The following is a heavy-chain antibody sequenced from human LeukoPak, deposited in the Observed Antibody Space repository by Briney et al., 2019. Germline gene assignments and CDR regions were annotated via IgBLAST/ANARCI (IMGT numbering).Heavy chain of an antibody. Sequence: PSQTLSLTCTVSGGSISSGGYYWSWIRQHPGKGLEWIGYIYYSGSTYYNPSLRSRVTISVDTSKNQFSLKLSSVTAADTAVYYCARHTAMEAFDIWGQGTMVTVSS. CDR2: IYYSGST. V-gene: IGHV4-31*03. D-gene: IGHD5-18*01. CDR3: ARHTAMEAFDI. J-gene: IGHJ3*02. CDR1: GGSISSGGYY.